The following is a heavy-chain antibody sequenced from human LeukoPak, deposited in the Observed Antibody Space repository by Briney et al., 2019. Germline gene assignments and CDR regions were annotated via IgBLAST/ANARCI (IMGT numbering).Heavy chain of an antibody. CDR3: ARLVGDVTTWDC. CDR2: IKQDESEK. Sequence: GGSLRLSCTASGFSFSNYWMSWVRQAPGKGLEWVASIKQDESEKYYVDSVKGRFTTSRDNAKSSLYLQMNALRGEDTVVYYCARLVGDVTTWDCWGQGTLVTVSS. CDR1: GFSFSNYW. V-gene: IGHV3-7*03. J-gene: IGHJ4*02. D-gene: IGHD1-26*01.